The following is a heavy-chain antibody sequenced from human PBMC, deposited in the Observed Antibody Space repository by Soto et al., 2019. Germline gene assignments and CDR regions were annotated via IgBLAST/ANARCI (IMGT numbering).Heavy chain of an antibody. CDR2: IIPIFGTA. J-gene: IGHJ6*02. CDR3: ARGGVRAAADIYYYYYGMDV. V-gene: IGHV1-69*01. Sequence: QVQLVQSGAEVKKPGSSVKVSCKASGGTFSSYAISWVRQAPGQGIEWMGGIIPIFGTANYAQKFQGRFTITADESTSTAYMELSSLRSEDTAVYYCARGGVRAAADIYYYYYGMDVWGQGTTVTVSS. CDR1: GGTFSSYA. D-gene: IGHD6-13*01.